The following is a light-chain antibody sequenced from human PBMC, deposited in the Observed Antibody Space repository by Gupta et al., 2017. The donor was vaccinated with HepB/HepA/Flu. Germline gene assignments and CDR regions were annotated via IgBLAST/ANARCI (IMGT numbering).Light chain of an antibody. J-gene: IGKJ1*01. V-gene: IGKV3-15*01. CDR3: QQYNDWPGT. CDR1: QSISID. CDR2: GAS. Sequence: ELVMTQSTATLSVSPGERVTLSCRASQSISIDLAWYQQKPGQAPRLLIHGASTRATGIPARFSASGSGTEFTLTISSLQSEDFAVYYCQQYNDWPGTFGQGTKVEIK.